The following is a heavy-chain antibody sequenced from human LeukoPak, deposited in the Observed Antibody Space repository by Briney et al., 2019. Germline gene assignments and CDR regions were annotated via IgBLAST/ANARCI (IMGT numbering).Heavy chain of an antibody. CDR3: APRGGAAGTDLDY. CDR2: INPNSGGT. D-gene: IGHD6-13*01. J-gene: IGHJ4*02. CDR1: GYTFTGYY. V-gene: IGHV1-2*02. Sequence: ASVKVSCKASGYTFTGYYMHWVRQAPGQGLEWMGWINPNSGGTNYAQKFQGRVTMTRDTSISTAYMELSRLRSDDTAVYYCAPRGGAAGTDLDYWGQGTLVTVSS.